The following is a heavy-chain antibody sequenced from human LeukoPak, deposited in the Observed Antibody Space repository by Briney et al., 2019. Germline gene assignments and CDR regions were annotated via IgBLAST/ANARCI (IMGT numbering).Heavy chain of an antibody. V-gene: IGHV3-33*01. D-gene: IGHD2-2*01. CDR3: ARELGYCSSTSCLVEGKEYYYYGMDV. Sequence: GGSLRLSCAASGFTFSSYGMHWVRQAPGKGLEWVAVIWYDGSNKYYADSVKGRFTISRDNSKNTLYLRMNSLRAEDTAVYYCARELGYCSSTSCLVEGKEYYYYGMDVWGQGTTVTVSS. J-gene: IGHJ6*02. CDR1: GFTFSSYG. CDR2: IWYDGSNK.